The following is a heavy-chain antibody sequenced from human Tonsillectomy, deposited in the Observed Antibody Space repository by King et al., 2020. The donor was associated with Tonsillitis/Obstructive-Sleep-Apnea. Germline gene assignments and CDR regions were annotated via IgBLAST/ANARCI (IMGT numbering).Heavy chain of an antibody. CDR2: IYWDDDK. D-gene: IGHD5-12*01. J-gene: IGHJ4*02. CDR3: AHTMRLREDLDY. CDR1: GFSLSTSGVG. V-gene: IGHV2-5*02. Sequence: ITLKESGPTLVKPTQTLTLACTFSGFSLSTSGVGVGWIRQPPGKALEWLALIYWDDDKRYSPSLKSRLTITKDTSKNQVVLTMTNMDPVDTATYYCAHTMRLREDLDYWGQGTLVTVSS.